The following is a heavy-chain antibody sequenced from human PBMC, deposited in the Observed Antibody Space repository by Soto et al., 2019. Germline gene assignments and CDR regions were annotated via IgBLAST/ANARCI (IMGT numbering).Heavy chain of an antibody. Sequence: QVQLVESGGGLVKPGGSLRLSCAASGFTFSDYSMNWIRQAPGKGLEWVSYISSTGNTIYYADSVKGRFTISRDTANNSLHLEMNSLRADDSAVYYCARGSISFLKGGWFDPWGQGTLVTVSS. J-gene: IGHJ5*02. CDR2: ISSTGNTI. CDR1: GFTFSDYS. CDR3: ARGSISFLKGGWFDP. D-gene: IGHD6-13*01. V-gene: IGHV3-11*01.